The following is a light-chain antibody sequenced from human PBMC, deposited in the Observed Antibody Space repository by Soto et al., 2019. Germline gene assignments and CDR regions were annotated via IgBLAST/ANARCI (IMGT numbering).Light chain of an antibody. J-gene: IGLJ1*01. CDR3: NSHTSSGPRV. CDR2: EVS. V-gene: IGLV2-14*01. CDR1: ITDVGRYNH. Sequence: QSALTQPASLSGPPGRSITISCTGTITDVGRYNHVSWYQHHPGKAPKLMIYEVSNRPSGVSNRFSGSKSGYTASLTISGLQAEDEADYYCNSHTSSGPRVFGTGTKVTVL.